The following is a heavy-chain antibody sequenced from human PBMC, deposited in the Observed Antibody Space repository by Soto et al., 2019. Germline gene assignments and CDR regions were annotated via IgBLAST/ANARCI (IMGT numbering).Heavy chain of an antibody. Sequence: QVPLVQSGAEVVKPGASVKVSCKASGYTFTTYFLHWVRQAPGQGLEWLGWIFPGSGSTNYAQKFQGRVTMTRDTSINTAYMELSRLTSDDTGVYYCAREWQRGTDYWGQGALITVSS. CDR3: AREWQRGTDY. V-gene: IGHV1-2*02. CDR1: GYTFTTYF. J-gene: IGHJ4*02. CDR2: IFPGSGST. D-gene: IGHD6-25*01.